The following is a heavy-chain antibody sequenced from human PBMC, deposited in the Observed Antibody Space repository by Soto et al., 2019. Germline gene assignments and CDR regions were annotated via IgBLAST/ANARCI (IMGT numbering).Heavy chain of an antibody. CDR2: ISAYNGNT. Sequence: ASLKVACKASGYTFTSYGISWVRQAPGQGLEWMGWISAYNGNTNYAQKLQGRVTMTTDTSTSTAYMELRSLRSDDTAVYYCARDLGGVQEAYDFWSGYWPDFDYWGQGTLVTVSS. CDR3: ARDLGGVQEAYDFWSGYWPDFDY. D-gene: IGHD3-3*01. CDR1: GYTFTSYG. J-gene: IGHJ4*02. V-gene: IGHV1-18*01.